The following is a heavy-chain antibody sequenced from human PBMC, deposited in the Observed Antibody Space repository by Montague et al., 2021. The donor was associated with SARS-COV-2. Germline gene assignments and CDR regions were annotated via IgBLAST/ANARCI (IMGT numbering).Heavy chain of an antibody. CDR3: ARVRYYGSGTSLGMDV. Sequence: SETLSLTCAVYGGSFSGYYWSWIRQPPGKGLEWIGEINHSGSANYNPSLKSRVTISVDTSKNQFSLKLSSVTAADTAVYYCARVRYYGSGTSLGMDVWGQGATVTVCS. CDR2: INHSGSA. J-gene: IGHJ6*02. V-gene: IGHV4-34*01. CDR1: GGSFSGYY. D-gene: IGHD3-10*01.